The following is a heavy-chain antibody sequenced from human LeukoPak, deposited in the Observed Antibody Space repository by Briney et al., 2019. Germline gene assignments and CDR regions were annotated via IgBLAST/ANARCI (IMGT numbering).Heavy chain of an antibody. D-gene: IGHD3-10*01. CDR3: ARVLIWFGQLQNWFDP. CDR2: IYHTGPT. V-gene: IGHV4-39*07. Sequence: SETLSLTCTASGGPMTNNTFYWGWIRQPPGQGLEWIGSIYHTGPTYYNPSLKSRVTISVDTSKNHFSLKLSSVTAADTAVYYCARVLIWFGQLQNWFDPWGPGTLVTVSS. J-gene: IGHJ5*02. CDR1: GGPMTNNTFY.